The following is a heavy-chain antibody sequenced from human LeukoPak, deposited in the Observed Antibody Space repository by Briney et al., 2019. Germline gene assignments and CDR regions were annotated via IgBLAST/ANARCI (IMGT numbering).Heavy chain of an antibody. V-gene: IGHV3-48*03. CDR2: ISSSGSTI. D-gene: IGHD3-9*01. CDR3: AREQRYFDWLPDY. J-gene: IGHJ4*02. CDR1: GFTFSSYE. Sequence: PGGSLRLSCAASGFTFSSYEMNWVRQAPGKGLEWVSYISSSGSTIYYADSVKGRFTISRDNAKNSLYLQMNSLRAEDTAVYYCAREQRYFDWLPDYWGQGTLVTVSS.